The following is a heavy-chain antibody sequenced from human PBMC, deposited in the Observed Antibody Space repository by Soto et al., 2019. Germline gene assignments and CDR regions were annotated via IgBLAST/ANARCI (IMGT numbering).Heavy chain of an antibody. CDR3: ARDVSLVFDP. D-gene: IGHD2-8*02. J-gene: IGHJ5*02. CDR2: INNDGSNT. V-gene: IGHV3-74*01. Sequence: GGSLRVSCVAAGFTLSSYWIHWVRQAPGKGLVWVSHINNDGSNTNYADSVKGRFTISRDNAKNTLYLQMHSLRAEDTAVYYCARDVSLVFDPWGQGPLVTVSS. CDR1: GFTLSSYW.